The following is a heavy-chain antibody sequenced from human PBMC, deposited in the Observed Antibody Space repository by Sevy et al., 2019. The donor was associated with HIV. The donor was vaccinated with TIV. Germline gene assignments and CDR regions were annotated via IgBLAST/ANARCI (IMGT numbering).Heavy chain of an antibody. CDR2: IKQDGSDK. Sequence: GGSLRLSCAASGFTFNNYWMTWVRQAPGKGLEWVANIKQDGSDKYYMESVKGRFNISRDNTKNSLYLQLNSLRAEDTAVYYCARSWDYWGLMGYWGQGTLVTVSS. CDR1: GFTFNNYW. J-gene: IGHJ4*02. CDR3: ARSWDYWGLMGY. V-gene: IGHV3-7*03. D-gene: IGHD2-8*01.